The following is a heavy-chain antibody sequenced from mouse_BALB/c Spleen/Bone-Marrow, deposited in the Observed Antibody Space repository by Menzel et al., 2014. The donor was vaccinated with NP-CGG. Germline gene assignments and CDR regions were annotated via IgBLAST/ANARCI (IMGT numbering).Heavy chain of an antibody. CDR3: ARDGSFVFYALDY. V-gene: IGHV5-6-3*01. J-gene: IGHJ4*01. Sequence: EVQLVESGGGLVQPGGSLKLSCAASGFTFSSYGMSWVRQTPDKRLELVATINSNGGSTYYPDSVKGRFTISRDNAKNTLYLQMSSLKSEDTAIYSCARDGSFVFYALDYWGPGTSVTVSS. CDR2: INSNGGST. D-gene: IGHD2-2*01. CDR1: GFTFSSYG.